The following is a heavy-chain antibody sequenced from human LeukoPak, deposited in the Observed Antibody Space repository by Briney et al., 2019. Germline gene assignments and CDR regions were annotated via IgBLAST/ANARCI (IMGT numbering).Heavy chain of an antibody. Sequence: GASVKVSCKASGYTFASYGISWVRQARGQGLEWMGWISGYNGNTKYVQKFQGRVTMTTDTSTSTAYMELRSLRSDDTAVYYCASTYGDYNWFDPWGQGTLVTVSS. J-gene: IGHJ5*02. CDR3: ASTYGDYNWFDP. CDR1: GYTFASYG. V-gene: IGHV1-18*01. CDR2: ISGYNGNT. D-gene: IGHD4-17*01.